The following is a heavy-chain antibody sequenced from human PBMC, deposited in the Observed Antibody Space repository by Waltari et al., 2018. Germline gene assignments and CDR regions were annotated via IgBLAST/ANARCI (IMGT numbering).Heavy chain of an antibody. CDR2: IYGGGGA. D-gene: IGHD6-19*01. CDR3: VRTYSSAWPPLLDY. V-gene: IGHV4-4*07. CDR1: DGSITSYY. J-gene: IGHJ4*02. Sequence: QVQLQESGPGLVKPSETLSLTCTVSDGSITSYYWSWIRQPAGKGLEWIGRIYGGGGADYNPSLRSRVAMSVDTSKSQFSLMMRSVTAADTAIYYCVRTYSSAWPPLLDYWGQGTLVTVSS.